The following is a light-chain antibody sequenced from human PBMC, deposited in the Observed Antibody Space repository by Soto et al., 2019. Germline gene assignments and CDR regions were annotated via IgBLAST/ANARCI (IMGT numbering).Light chain of an antibody. J-gene: IGKJ4*01. CDR1: QSISNF. Sequence: DIQMTQSPSSLSASLGDRVTITCRASQSISNFLNWVQHKPGNAPKVLISAASTLQSGVPPRFSGSESGTDFTLTISSLQPEDSEIYYCQQYYNSVLTFGGGTKV. CDR3: QQYYNSVLT. CDR2: AAS. V-gene: IGKV1-39*01.